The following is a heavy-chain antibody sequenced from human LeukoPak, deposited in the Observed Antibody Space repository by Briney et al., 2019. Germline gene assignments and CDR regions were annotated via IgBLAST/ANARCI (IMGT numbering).Heavy chain of an antibody. V-gene: IGHV3-48*01. CDR2: ISSSSTI. CDR3: ARTGYSSSSADY. CDR1: GFTFSSYS. D-gene: IGHD6-6*01. Sequence: GGSLRLSCAASGFTFSSYSMNWVRQAPGKGLEWVSYISSSSTIYYADSVKGRFTISRDNAKNSLYLQMNSLRAEDTAVYYCARTGYSSSSADYWGQGTLVTVSS. J-gene: IGHJ4*02.